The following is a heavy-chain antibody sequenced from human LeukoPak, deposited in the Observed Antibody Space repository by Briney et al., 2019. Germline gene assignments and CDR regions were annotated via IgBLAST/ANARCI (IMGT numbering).Heavy chain of an antibody. CDR3: ARDQGATMVRVRWFDP. J-gene: IGHJ5*02. D-gene: IGHD3-10*01. V-gene: IGHV1-69*04. Sequence: GASVKVSCKASGGTFSSYAISWVRQAPGQGLEWMGRIIPILGIANYAQKFQGRVTITADKSTSTAYMELSSLRSEDTAVYYCARDQGATMVRVRWFDPWGQGTLVTVSS. CDR1: GGTFSSYA. CDR2: IIPILGIA.